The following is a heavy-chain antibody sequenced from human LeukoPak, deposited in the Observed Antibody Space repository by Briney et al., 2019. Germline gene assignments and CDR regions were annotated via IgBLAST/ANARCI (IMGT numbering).Heavy chain of an antibody. V-gene: IGHV3-11*01. Sequence: GGSLRLSCAASGFTFSDYYMSWIRQAPGKGLEWVSYISSSGSTIYYADSVKGRFTISRDNAKNSLYLQMNSLGAEDTAVYYCARDLGYYDSSGYSDAFDIWGQGTMVTVSS. D-gene: IGHD3-22*01. CDR3: ARDLGYYDSSGYSDAFDI. CDR2: ISSSGSTI. CDR1: GFTFSDYY. J-gene: IGHJ3*02.